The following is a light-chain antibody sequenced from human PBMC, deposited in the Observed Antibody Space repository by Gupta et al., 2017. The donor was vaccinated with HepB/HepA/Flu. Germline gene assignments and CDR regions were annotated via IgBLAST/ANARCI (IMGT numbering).Light chain of an antibody. CDR1: QSVLYRSNNLNY. CDR3: QQYYSTPWT. Sequence: DIVMTQSPDSLAVSLGERATINCKSSQSVLYRSNNLNYLAWYQLKPRQPPKLLIYWASTRESRVPDRFSGSGSGTDFTLTISSLQAEDVAVYYCQQYYSTPWTFGQGTKVEIK. J-gene: IGKJ1*01. V-gene: IGKV4-1*01. CDR2: WAS.